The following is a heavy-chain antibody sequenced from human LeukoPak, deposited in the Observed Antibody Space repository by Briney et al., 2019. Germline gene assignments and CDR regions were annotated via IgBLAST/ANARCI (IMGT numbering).Heavy chain of an antibody. Sequence: SETLSLTCTVSGGSISSYYWSWIRQPAGKGLEWIGRIYTSGSTNYNPSLKSRVTISVDTSKNQFSLKLSSVTAADTAVYYCARDGYYYDSSGYYNWFDPWGQGTLVTVSS. D-gene: IGHD3-22*01. CDR2: IYTSGST. CDR1: GGSISSYY. CDR3: ARDGYYYDSSGYYNWFDP. V-gene: IGHV4-4*07. J-gene: IGHJ5*02.